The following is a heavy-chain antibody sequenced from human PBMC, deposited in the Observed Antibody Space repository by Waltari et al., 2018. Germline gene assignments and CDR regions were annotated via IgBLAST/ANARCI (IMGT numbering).Heavy chain of an antibody. CDR1: GGSISSGSYY. Sequence: QVQLQESGPGLVKPSQTLSLTCTVSGGSISSGSYYWSWIRQPAGKGLEWIGYIYTSGSTNSKPDLKSRVTISVDTSKNQFSLKLSSVTAADTAVYYCERVAISYGDTYYLDYWGQGTLVTVSS. CDR2: IYTSGST. D-gene: IGHD4-17*01. J-gene: IGHJ4*02. CDR3: ERVAISYGDTYYLDY. V-gene: IGHV4-61*09.